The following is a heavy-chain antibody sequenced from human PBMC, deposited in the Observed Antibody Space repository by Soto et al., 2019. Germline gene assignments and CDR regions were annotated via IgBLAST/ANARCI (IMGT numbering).Heavy chain of an antibody. CDR3: TRGRGTSGWYADY. CDR1: GFVVGDYA. Sequence: PGGSLRLSCSASGFVVGDYAVTWVRQAPGKGLEWVGVVRSETYGVSAEYAASVKGRFRISRDDSESIAYLQMTNLKTEDTAVYYCTRGRGTSGWYADYWGKGIRVTVSS. D-gene: IGHD6-13*01. V-gene: IGHV3-49*04. J-gene: IGHJ4*02. CDR2: VRSETYGVSA.